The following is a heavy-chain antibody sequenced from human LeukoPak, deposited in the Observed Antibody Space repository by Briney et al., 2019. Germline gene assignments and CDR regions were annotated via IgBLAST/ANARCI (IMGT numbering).Heavy chain of an antibody. V-gene: IGHV4-34*01. Sequence: SETLSLTCAVYGGSFSGYYWSWIRQPPGKGLEWIGEINHSGGTNYNPSLKSRVTISVDTSNNQFSLKVNSVTAADTAVYYCARDAGHQLSRRNYYAMDVWGQGTTVTVSS. J-gene: IGHJ6*02. D-gene: IGHD1-1*01. CDR2: INHSGGT. CDR3: ARDAGHQLSRRNYYAMDV. CDR1: GGSFSGYY.